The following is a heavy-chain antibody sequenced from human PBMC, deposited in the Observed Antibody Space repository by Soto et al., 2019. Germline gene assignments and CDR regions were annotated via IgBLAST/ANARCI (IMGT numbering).Heavy chain of an antibody. CDR2: IYHSGST. CDR3: DRARFGGVDY. J-gene: IGHJ4*02. V-gene: IGHV4-4*02. Sequence: LSLTCTVANGSSCRSTSWNCVRKPPGKGLEWIGEIYHSGSTYYNPSLKSRVTISVDTSKNQFSLKLSSVTAADTAVYYCDRARFGGVDYWGQGTLVTVSS. CDR1: NGSSCRSTS. D-gene: IGHD3-10*01.